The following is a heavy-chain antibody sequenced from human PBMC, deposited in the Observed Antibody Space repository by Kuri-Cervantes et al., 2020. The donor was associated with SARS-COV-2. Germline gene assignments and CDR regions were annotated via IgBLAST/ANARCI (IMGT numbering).Heavy chain of an antibody. CDR2: ISSSSSYI. Sequence: GESLKISCAASGFTFSSYSMNWVRQAPGKGLEWVSSISSSSSYIYYADSVKGRFTISRDNAKNSLYLQMNSLRAEDTAVYYCARDVDYVWGSYLDYWGQGTLVTVSS. J-gene: IGHJ4*02. D-gene: IGHD3-16*02. CDR3: ARDVDYVWGSYLDY. V-gene: IGHV3-21*01. CDR1: GFTFSSYS.